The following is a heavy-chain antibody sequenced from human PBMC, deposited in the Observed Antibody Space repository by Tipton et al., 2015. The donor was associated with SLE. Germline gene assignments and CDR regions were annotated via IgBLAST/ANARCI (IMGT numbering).Heavy chain of an antibody. CDR3: ARRSSSLPFDY. CDR1: GGSFSGYY. J-gene: IGHJ4*02. Sequence: TLSLTCAVYGGSFSGYYWSWIRQPPGKGLEWIGEINHSGSTNYNPSLKSRVTISVDTNKNQVSLKLSSVTAADTAVYYCARRSSSLPFDYWGQGILVTVYS. CDR2: INHSGST. D-gene: IGHD6-13*01. V-gene: IGHV4-34*01.